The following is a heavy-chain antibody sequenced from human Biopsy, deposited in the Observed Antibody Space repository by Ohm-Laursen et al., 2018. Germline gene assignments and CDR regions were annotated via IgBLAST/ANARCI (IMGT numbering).Heavy chain of an antibody. Sequence: SLRLSCSASGFSVSRYDMNWVRQAPGKGLEWISYFSETSSHIYDADSVRGRFTVARDIAKNSLYLQLNSLRVEDTAVYYCARDSSRRAREGGMDVWGQGTTVTVSS. CDR2: FSETSSHI. CDR3: ARDSSRRAREGGMDV. V-gene: IGHV3-21*01. D-gene: IGHD6-6*01. J-gene: IGHJ6*02. CDR1: GFSVSRYD.